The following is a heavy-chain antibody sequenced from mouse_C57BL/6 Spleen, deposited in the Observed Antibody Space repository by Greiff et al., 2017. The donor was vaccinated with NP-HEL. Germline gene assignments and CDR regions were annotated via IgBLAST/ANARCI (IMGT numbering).Heavy chain of an antibody. J-gene: IGHJ1*03. CDR2: ISYDGSN. V-gene: IGHV3-6*01. CDR1: GYSIPSGYY. D-gene: IGHD1-1*01. Sequence: EVQLVESGPGLVKPSQSLSLTCSVTGYSIPSGYYWNWIRQFPGNKLEWMGYISYDGSNNYNPSLKNRISITRDTSKNQFFLKLNSVTTEDTATYYCARGVGYFDVWGTGTTVTVSS. CDR3: ARGVGYFDV.